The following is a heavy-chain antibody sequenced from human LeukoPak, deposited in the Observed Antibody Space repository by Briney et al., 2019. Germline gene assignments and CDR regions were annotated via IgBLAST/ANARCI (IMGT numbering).Heavy chain of an antibody. V-gene: IGHV3-21*05. Sequence: GGSLRLSCAASGFTLSSYAMHWVRQAPGKGLEWVSYISHRVSDVQYADSVKGRFTISRDNARNSLYLQVNGLIAEDTAVYYCAREGSSSLWGGAFDIWGQGTMVTVSS. CDR2: ISHRVSDV. J-gene: IGHJ3*02. CDR3: AREGSSSLWGGAFDI. D-gene: IGHD6-13*01. CDR1: GFTLSSYA.